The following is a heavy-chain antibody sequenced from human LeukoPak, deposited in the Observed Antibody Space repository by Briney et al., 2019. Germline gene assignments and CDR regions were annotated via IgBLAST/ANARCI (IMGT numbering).Heavy chain of an antibody. CDR1: GGSIQNYY. D-gene: IGHD5-24*01. V-gene: IGHV4-59*08. Sequence: SETLSLTCAVSGGSIQNYYWNWIRQPPGKGLEWIGYIYHSGSTNYNPSLKSRVTISVDTSKNHFSLKLSSVTAADTAVYYCARGRWPTSRPAGLDFDYWGQGTLVTVSS. CDR2: IYHSGST. CDR3: ARGRWPTSRPAGLDFDY. J-gene: IGHJ4*02.